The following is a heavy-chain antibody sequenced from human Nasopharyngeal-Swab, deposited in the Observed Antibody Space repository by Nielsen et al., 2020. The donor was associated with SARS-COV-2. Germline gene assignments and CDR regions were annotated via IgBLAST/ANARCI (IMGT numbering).Heavy chain of an antibody. J-gene: IGHJ4*02. CDR2: VKQDGTEK. CDR3: AGDLGGYFDY. CDR1: GFTFSPYW. D-gene: IGHD3-10*01. Sequence: GGSLRLSCAASGFTFSPYWMTWVRQAPGKGLEWVANVKQDGTEKYFVDSVKGRFTISRDNAKNSLYLHMNSLRAEDTAVYYCAGDLGGYFDYWGQGTLVTVSS. V-gene: IGHV3-7*03.